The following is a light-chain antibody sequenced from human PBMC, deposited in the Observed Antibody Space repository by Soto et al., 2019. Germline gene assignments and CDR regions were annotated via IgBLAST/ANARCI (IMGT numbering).Light chain of an antibody. CDR1: QGISSW. J-gene: IGKJ1*01. Sequence: DIQMTQSPSSVSASVGDRVTITCRASQGISSWLAWYQKKAGKAHKLLIYAASILQGGVPSRFSGSGSWTDFTLTISSLQPEDFATYYCQQANSFPQTFGQGTKVEIK. CDR3: QQANSFPQT. CDR2: AAS. V-gene: IGKV1D-12*01.